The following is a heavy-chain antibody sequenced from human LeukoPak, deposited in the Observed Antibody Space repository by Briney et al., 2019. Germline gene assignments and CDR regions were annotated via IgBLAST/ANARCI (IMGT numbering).Heavy chain of an antibody. CDR1: GDSISSYY. CDR2: IYYSGST. Sequence: EPSETLSLTCTVSGDSISSYYWSWIRQPPGKGLEWIGDIYYSGSTNYNPSLKSRVTISVDKSKNQFSLKLSSVTAADTAVYYCARDLWQNYYDSSGLDYWGQGTLVTVSS. D-gene: IGHD3-22*01. CDR3: ARDLWQNYYDSSGLDY. V-gene: IGHV4-59*12. J-gene: IGHJ4*02.